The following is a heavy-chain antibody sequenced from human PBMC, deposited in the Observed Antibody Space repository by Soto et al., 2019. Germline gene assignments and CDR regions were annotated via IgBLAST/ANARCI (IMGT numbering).Heavy chain of an antibody. CDR2: IYPGDSDT. J-gene: IGHJ4*02. Sequence: GAALKISCEGSGYSFTSYWIGWVRQVPGKGLEWMGTIYPGDSDTSYSPSFQGQVTISADKSISTAYLQWSSLKASDTAMYSCARMLAAASVDYFDYWGQGTMVTVSS. CDR3: ARMLAAASVDYFDY. CDR1: GYSFTSYW. D-gene: IGHD6-13*01. V-gene: IGHV5-51*01.